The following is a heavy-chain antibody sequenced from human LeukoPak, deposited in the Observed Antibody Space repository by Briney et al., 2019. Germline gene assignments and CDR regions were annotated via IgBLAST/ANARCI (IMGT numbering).Heavy chain of an antibody. D-gene: IGHD2-21*02. V-gene: IGHV1-46*01. CDR3: ARGSPLAYCGGDCYDFDY. J-gene: IGHJ4*02. Sequence: ASVKVSCKASGNTFTSYYMHWVRQAPGQGLEWMGIINPSGGSTSYAQKFQGRVTMTRDTSTSTVYMELSSLRSEDTAVYYCARGSPLAYCGGDCYDFDYWGQGTLVTVSS. CDR2: INPSGGST. CDR1: GNTFTSYY.